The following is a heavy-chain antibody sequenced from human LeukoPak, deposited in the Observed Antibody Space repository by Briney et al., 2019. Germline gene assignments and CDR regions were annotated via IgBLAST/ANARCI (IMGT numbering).Heavy chain of an antibody. J-gene: IGHJ4*02. CDR3: ARDLSPVEIVATVLDS. CDR1: GFSFSTFD. Sequence: GGSLRLSCAGSGFSFSTFDMSWVRQAPGRGLERVSSISSRSTYLDYADSLKGRFTISRDNAKNSLYLQMNSLRAEDTGVYYCARDLSPVEIVATVLDSWGQGTLVTVSS. V-gene: IGHV3-21*01. D-gene: IGHD5-12*01. CDR2: ISSRSTYL.